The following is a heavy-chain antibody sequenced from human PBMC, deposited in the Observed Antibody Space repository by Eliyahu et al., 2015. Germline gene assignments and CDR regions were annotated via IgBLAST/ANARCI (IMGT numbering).Heavy chain of an antibody. CDR2: IYYSGTT. CDR1: GXSISSTTSY. CDR3: ARHKVEMATISWLDP. Sequence: QLQLQESGPGLVKPSETLSLSCTVSGXSISSTTSYWGWIRQPPGKGLEYVGNIYYSGTTYYNPSLKSRLTISVDTSKNQFSLKLSSVTAADTAVYYCARHKVEMATISWLDPWGQGTLVTVSS. D-gene: IGHD5-24*01. J-gene: IGHJ5*02. V-gene: IGHV4-39*01.